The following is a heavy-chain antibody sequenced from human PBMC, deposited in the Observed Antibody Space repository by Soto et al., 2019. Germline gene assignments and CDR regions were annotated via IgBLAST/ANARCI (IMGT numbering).Heavy chain of an antibody. D-gene: IGHD1-7*01. CDR3: AHRLSGDTCNWNYGAFDY. CDR1: GFSLSTSGVG. Sequence: QITLKESGPTLVKPTQTLTLTCTFSGFSLSTSGVGVGWIRQPPGKALEWVALIYWDDDKRYNPSLKTRLTISKYTSKDLVVLTMTNMDPVDTATYSCAHRLSGDTCNWNYGAFDYWGRGTLVSVSS. J-gene: IGHJ4*02. V-gene: IGHV2-5*02. CDR2: IYWDDDK.